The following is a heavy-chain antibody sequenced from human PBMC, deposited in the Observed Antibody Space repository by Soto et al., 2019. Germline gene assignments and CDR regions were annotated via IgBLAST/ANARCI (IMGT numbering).Heavy chain of an antibody. J-gene: IGHJ4*02. CDR3: ARDYDYVWGSYRYIVY. D-gene: IGHD3-16*02. CDR2: INPSGGST. V-gene: IGHV1-46*01. CDR1: GYTFTSYY. Sequence: QVQLVQSGAEVKKPGASVKVSCKASGYTFTSYYMHWVRQAPGQGLEWMGIINPSGGSTSYAQKFQGRGTMTRDTSTSTVYMELSSLRSEDTAVDYFARDYDYVWGSYRYIVYWGQGTLVTVSS.